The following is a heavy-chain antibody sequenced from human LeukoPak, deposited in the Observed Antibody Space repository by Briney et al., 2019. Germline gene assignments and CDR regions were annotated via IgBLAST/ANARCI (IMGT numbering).Heavy chain of an antibody. J-gene: IGHJ4*02. D-gene: IGHD3-10*01. CDR1: GYTFTSYG. CDR2: ISAYNGNT. CDR3: ARDVTGYYGSGSSN. Sequence: ASVKVSCKXSGYTFTSYGISWVRQAPGQGLEWMGWISAYNGNTNYSQKLQGRVTMTTDTSTSTAYMELRSLRSDDTAVYYCARDVTGYYGSGSSNWGQGTLVTVSS. V-gene: IGHV1-18*01.